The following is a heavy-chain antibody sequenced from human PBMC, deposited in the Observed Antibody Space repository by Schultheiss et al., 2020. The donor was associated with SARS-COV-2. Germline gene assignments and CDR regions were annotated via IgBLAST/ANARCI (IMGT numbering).Heavy chain of an antibody. V-gene: IGHV4-39*07. J-gene: IGHJ6*02. D-gene: IGHD2-2*01. CDR3: ARRAPPDIVVVPAVLHYGMDV. Sequence: SETLSLTCTVSGGSISSGGYYWSWNRQPPGKGLEWIGEINHSGSTNYNPSLKSRVTISVDTSKNQFSLKLSSVTAADTAVYYCARRAPPDIVVVPAVLHYGMDVWGQGTTVTVSS. CDR1: GGSISSGGYY. CDR2: INHSGST.